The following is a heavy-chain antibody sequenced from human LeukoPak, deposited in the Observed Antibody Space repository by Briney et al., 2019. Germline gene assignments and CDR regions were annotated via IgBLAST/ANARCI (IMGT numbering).Heavy chain of an antibody. V-gene: IGHV4-59*11. CDR1: GGSISSHY. Sequence: SETLSLTCTVSGGSISSHYWSWIRQPPGKGLEWIGYIYYSGSTYYNPSLRSRVTISVDTSKNLFSLKLSSVTAADTAVYYCARGGRSAANAFDIWGQGTMVTVSS. CDR2: IYYSGST. J-gene: IGHJ3*02. D-gene: IGHD2-2*01. CDR3: ARGGRSAANAFDI.